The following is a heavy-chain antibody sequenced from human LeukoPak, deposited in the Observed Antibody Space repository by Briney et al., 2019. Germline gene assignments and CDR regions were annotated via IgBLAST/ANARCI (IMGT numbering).Heavy chain of an antibody. CDR3: ARGLPKHDYGDYGGTWFDP. CDR2: IYYSGNT. V-gene: IGHV4-59*12. Sequence: SETLSLTCTVSGGSISSYYWSWIRQPPGKGLEWIGYIYYSGNTYYTPSLKSRVTMSIDTSKNQFSLRLSSVTAADTALYYCARGLPKHDYGDYGGTWFDPWGQGTLVTVSS. J-gene: IGHJ5*02. CDR1: GGSISSYY. D-gene: IGHD4-17*01.